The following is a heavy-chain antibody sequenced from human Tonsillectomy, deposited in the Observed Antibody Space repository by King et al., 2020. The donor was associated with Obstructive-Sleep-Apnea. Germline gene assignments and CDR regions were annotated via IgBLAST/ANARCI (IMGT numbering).Heavy chain of an antibody. CDR2: SNPNSGGS. V-gene: IGHV1-2*02. CDR3: AREGGEDYDILTGYCNY. J-gene: IGHJ4*02. D-gene: IGHD3-9*01. Sequence: VQLVDSWAEVKKPGSSVKISCKASGYTFTGYYMYWVRQSHGQGLEWMGLSNPNSGGSTYAQKFHGKVTMTRDTSISPAYMELSSLRSDDTAVYYCAREGGEDYDILTGYCNYWGQGTLVTVSS. CDR1: GYTFTGYY.